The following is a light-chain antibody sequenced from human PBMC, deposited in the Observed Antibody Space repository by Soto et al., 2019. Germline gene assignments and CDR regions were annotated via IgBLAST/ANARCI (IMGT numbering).Light chain of an antibody. CDR1: QSVSSN. CDR2: GAS. J-gene: IGKJ3*01. Sequence: EIVMTQSPATLSVSPGERATLSCRASQSVSSNLAWYQQKPGQAPRLLIYGASTRATGIPARFSGSGSGTEFTLTISSLQSEDFAVYYWQPYNNWPHGFGPGTKVDIK. V-gene: IGKV3-15*01. CDR3: QPYNNWPHG.